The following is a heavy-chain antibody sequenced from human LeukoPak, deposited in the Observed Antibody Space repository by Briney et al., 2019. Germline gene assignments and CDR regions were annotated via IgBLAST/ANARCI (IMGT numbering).Heavy chain of an antibody. CDR3: ARDQVARDIVVVLTATGTIDY. D-gene: IGHD2-15*01. CDR1: GYTFTGYY. Sequence: RASVKVSCKASGYTFTGYYMHWVRQAPGHGLEWMGWINPNSGGTTYAQKFQGRVTMTRDTSISTAYMELSRLGSDDTAVYYCARDQVARDIVVVLTATGTIDYWGQGTLVTVSS. J-gene: IGHJ4*02. CDR2: INPNSGGT. V-gene: IGHV1-2*02.